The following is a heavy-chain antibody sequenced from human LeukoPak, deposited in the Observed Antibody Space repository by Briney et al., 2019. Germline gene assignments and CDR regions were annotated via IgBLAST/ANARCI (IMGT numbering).Heavy chain of an antibody. J-gene: IGHJ4*02. CDR1: GYTFNGYY. Sequence: ASVKVSCKASGYTFNGYYMHWVRQAPGQGLEWMGIINPSGGSTSYAQKFQGRVTMTRDMSTSTVYMELSSLRSEDTAVYYCARDSGSRYSSSSGVDYWGQGTLVTVSS. V-gene: IGHV1-46*02. D-gene: IGHD6-6*01. CDR3: ARDSGSRYSSSSGVDY. CDR2: INPSGGST.